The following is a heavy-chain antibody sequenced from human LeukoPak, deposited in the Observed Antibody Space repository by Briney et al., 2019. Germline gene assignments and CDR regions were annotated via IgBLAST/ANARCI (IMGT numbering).Heavy chain of an antibody. Sequence: GGSLRLSCAASGFTFSSYSMNWVRQAPGKGLEWVSSISGSSSYIYYADSVKGRFTISRDNAKNSLYLQMNSLRAEDTAVYYCARDITSDYWGQGTQVTVSS. J-gene: IGHJ4*02. CDR2: ISGSSSYI. V-gene: IGHV3-21*01. D-gene: IGHD3-10*01. CDR3: ARDITSDY. CDR1: GFTFSSYS.